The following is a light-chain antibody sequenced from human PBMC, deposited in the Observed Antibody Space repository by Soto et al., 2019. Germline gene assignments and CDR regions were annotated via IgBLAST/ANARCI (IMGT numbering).Light chain of an antibody. CDR2: DTV. CDR3: MLSDNAAGV. CDR1: TGAVTSGHY. Sequence: QAVVTQEPSLTVSPGGTVTLTCGSTTGAVTSGHYPYWFQQQPGQAPRTLIYDTVNRDSWTPARFSGSLLGGTAALTLSGAQPEDEAEYYCMLSDNAAGVLGGGTQLTVL. V-gene: IGLV7-46*01. J-gene: IGLJ2*01.